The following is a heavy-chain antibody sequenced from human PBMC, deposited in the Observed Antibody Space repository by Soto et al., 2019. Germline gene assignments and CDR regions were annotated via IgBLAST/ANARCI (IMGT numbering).Heavy chain of an antibody. D-gene: IGHD3-3*01. Sequence: EVQLLESGGGLVQPGGSLRLSCAASGFTFSSYAMSWVRQAPGKGLEWVSAISGSGGSTYYADSVKGRFTISRDNSKNTLYLQMNSLRAEDTAVYYCAKVRRITIFGVVNHFDYWGQGTLVTVSS. CDR1: GFTFSSYA. J-gene: IGHJ4*02. CDR3: AKVRRITIFGVVNHFDY. V-gene: IGHV3-23*01. CDR2: ISGSGGST.